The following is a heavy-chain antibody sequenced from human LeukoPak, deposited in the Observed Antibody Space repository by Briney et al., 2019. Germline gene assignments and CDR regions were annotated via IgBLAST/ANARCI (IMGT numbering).Heavy chain of an antibody. J-gene: IGHJ4*02. CDR3: ARASEQLVLYYFDY. D-gene: IGHD6-6*01. V-gene: IGHV1-46*01. CDR2: INPSGGNT. CDR1: GYTFTSYY. Sequence: ASVKVSCKASGYTFTSYYMHWVRQAPGQGLEWMGIINPSGGNTSYAQKFQGRVTMTRDTSTSTVYMELSSLRSEDTAVYYCARASEQLVLYYFDYWGQGPWSPSPQ.